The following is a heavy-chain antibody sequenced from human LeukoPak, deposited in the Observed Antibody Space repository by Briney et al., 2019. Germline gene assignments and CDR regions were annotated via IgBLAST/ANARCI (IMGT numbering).Heavy chain of an antibody. Sequence: GGSLRLSCAASGFTFSSYGMNWVRQAPGKGLEWVSSISSSSSYIYYADSVKGRFTISRDNAKNSLYLQMNSLRAEDTAVYYCARSSVAGTSFDYWGQGTLVTVSS. CDR3: ARSSVAGTSFDY. CDR1: GFTFSSYG. CDR2: ISSSSSYI. D-gene: IGHD6-19*01. J-gene: IGHJ4*02. V-gene: IGHV3-21*01.